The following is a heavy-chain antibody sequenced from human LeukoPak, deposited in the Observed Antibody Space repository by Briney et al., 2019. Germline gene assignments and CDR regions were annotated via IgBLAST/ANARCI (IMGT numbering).Heavy chain of an antibody. Sequence: GGSLRLSCAASGFSFSSYWMSWVRQAPGKGLEWEAIIKQDGSERYYVDSVKGRFTISRDNSRNSLYLQMDILRAEDTAVYYCATDNVYCSRTSCYQTLDYWGQGTLVTVPS. J-gene: IGHJ4*02. CDR2: IKQDGSER. D-gene: IGHD2-2*01. CDR1: GFSFSSYW. CDR3: ATDNVYCSRTSCYQTLDY. V-gene: IGHV3-7*01.